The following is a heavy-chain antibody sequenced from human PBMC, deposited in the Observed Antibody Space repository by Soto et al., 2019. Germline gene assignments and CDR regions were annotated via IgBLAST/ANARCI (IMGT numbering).Heavy chain of an antibody. J-gene: IGHJ4*02. D-gene: IGHD2-15*01. CDR2: INHSGST. CDR3: ARGVNYCSGGSCSYYFEY. CDR1: GGSISSSNW. Sequence: PSETLSLTCAVSGGSISSSNWWSWIRQPPGKGLEWIGEINHSGSTNYNPSLKSRVTISVDTSKNQFSLKLSSVTAADRAVYYCARGVNYCSGGSCSYYFEYWGQGTLVTVSS. V-gene: IGHV4-4*02.